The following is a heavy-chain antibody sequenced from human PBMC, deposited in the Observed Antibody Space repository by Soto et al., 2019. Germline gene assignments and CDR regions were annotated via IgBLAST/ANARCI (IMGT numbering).Heavy chain of an antibody. J-gene: IGHJ4*02. CDR2: IEQDGSET. CDR3: ARERHYYDRSGYQGY. V-gene: IGHV3-7*01. D-gene: IGHD3-22*01. Sequence: AGSLRLACAASAVSLSIYWMSWVRQPPGGGLEWVANIEQDGSETYYVDSVKGRFTVSRDNAKNSLYLQMNSLRVEDTAVYYCARERHYYDRSGYQGYWGQGTLVTVSS. CDR1: AVSLSIYW.